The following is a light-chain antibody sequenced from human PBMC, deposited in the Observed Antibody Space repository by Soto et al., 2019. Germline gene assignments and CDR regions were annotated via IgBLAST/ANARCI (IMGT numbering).Light chain of an antibody. V-gene: IGKV2-30*01. CDR2: KVS. CDR1: QALVYTDGDTY. J-gene: IGKJ4*01. CDR3: MQGTHWPPT. Sequence: DVDMTQSPLSLPVTLGQPASISCRSSQALVYTDGDTYLNWFHQRPGQAPRRLIYKVSNRDSGVPERFSGGGSGTDFTLKIDRVEAEDVGVYYCMQGTHWPPTFGGGTTVEIK.